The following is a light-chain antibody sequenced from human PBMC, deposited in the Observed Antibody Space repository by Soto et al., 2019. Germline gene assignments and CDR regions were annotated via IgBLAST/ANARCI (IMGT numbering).Light chain of an antibody. CDR2: DAS. CDR1: QSVSSS. Sequence: EIVMTQSPATLSVSPGDRVTLSCRASQSVSSSLAWYQQKPGQAPRLLIYDASTKATGIPARFSGSGSGTEFTLTISSLQSEDFAVYYCQQYNNWPPFTFGPGTKVDIK. J-gene: IGKJ3*01. CDR3: QQYNNWPPFT. V-gene: IGKV3-15*01.